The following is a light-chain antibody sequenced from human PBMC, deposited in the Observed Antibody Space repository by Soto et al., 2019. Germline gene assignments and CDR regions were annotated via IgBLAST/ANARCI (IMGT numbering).Light chain of an antibody. J-gene: IGKJ2*01. V-gene: IGKV1-39*01. CDR2: AAS. CDR3: QQSYSTPYT. Sequence: DIQMTQSPSSLSASVGDRVTITCRAGQSISTYLNWYQHKPGKAPKLLIHAASSLQSGVPLRFSGSGSGTDFTLTISSLQPDDFATYYCQQSYSTPYTFGQGTKLEIK. CDR1: QSISTY.